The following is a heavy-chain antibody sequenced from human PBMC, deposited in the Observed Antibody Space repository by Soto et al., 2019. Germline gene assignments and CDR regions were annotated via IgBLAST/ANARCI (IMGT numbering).Heavy chain of an antibody. J-gene: IGHJ4*02. Sequence: PGGSLRLSCAASGFTFSSYGMHWVRQAPGKGLEWVAVIWYDGSNKYYADSVKGRFTISRDNSKNTLYLQMNSLRAEDTAVYYCATTAGFLEWFQYPLYYFDYWGQGTLVTVSS. V-gene: IGHV3-30*02. CDR3: ATTAGFLEWFQYPLYYFDY. CDR1: GFTFSSYG. D-gene: IGHD3-3*01. CDR2: IWYDGSNK.